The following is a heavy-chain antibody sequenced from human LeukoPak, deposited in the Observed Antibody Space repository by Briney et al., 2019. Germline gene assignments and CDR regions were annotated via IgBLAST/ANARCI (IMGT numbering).Heavy chain of an antibody. D-gene: IGHD1-14*01. V-gene: IGHV3-73*01. CDR2: IRSKANNYAT. Sequence: PGGSLRLSCATSGFTFSGSAIHWVRQASGKGLEWVGRIRSKANNYATAYAASVKGRFTISRDDSKNTAYLQMSSLKTEDTAMYYCTRRNTTFDNWGQGTLVTVSS. CDR3: TRRNTTFDN. CDR1: GFTFSGSA. J-gene: IGHJ4*02.